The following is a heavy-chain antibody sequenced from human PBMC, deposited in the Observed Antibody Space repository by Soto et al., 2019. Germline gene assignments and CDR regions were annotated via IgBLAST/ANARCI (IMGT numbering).Heavy chain of an antibody. CDR2: VTADGGT. CDR3: APHVSFSGSSCQYDAVAI. J-gene: IGHJ3*02. V-gene: IGHV3-23*01. CDR1: GFTVSSHA. Sequence: EVQVLESGGGLVQPGGSLRLSCEGSGFTVSSHAMTWIRQAPGKGPEWVSTVTADGGTYYAASVKARFAMSRDTSENTLYLQMNSLGAEDTAAYYCAPHVSFSGSSCQYDAVAIRGQVALFSVAS. D-gene: IGHD2-15*01.